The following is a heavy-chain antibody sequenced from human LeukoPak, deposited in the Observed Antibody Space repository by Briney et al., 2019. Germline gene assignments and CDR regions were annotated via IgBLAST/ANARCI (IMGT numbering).Heavy chain of an antibody. V-gene: IGHV1-8*01. CDR2: MNPNSGNT. J-gene: IGHJ6*02. Sequence: ASVKVSCKASGYTFTSYDINWVRQATGQGLEWMGWMNPNSGNTGYAQKLQGRVTMTTDTSTSTAYMELRSLRSDDTAVYYCARATPLYYGMDVWGQGTTVTVSS. CDR3: ARATPLYYGMDV. CDR1: GYTFTSYD.